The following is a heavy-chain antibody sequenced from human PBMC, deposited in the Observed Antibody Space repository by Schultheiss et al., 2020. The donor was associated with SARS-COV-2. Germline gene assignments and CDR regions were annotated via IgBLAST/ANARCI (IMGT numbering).Heavy chain of an antibody. J-gene: IGHJ4*02. Sequence: SVKVSCKASGGTFSSYAISWVRQAPGQGLEWMGGIIPIFGTANYAQKFQGRVTITADKSTSTVYLELSSLKSGDTAVYYCARDYWQQLVDYWGQGTLVTVSS. D-gene: IGHD6-13*01. V-gene: IGHV1-69*06. CDR2: IIPIFGTA. CDR3: ARDYWQQLVDY. CDR1: GGTFSSYA.